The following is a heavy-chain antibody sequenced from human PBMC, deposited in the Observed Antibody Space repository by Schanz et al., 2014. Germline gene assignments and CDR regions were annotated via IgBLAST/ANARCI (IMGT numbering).Heavy chain of an antibody. CDR1: GFSFSIFA. CDR2: ISGSGGDT. D-gene: IGHD5-18*01. J-gene: IGHJ4*02. Sequence: EVQLLESGGGLVQPGGSLRLSCAASGFSFSIFAMTWVRQAPGQGLEWVSTISGSGGDTYPADSVKGRFTISRDNSNNTLYLQMKSLRAEDTAVYYCAKYGGGYSYCFVEYWGQGILVTVSS. CDR3: AKYGGGYSYCFVEY. V-gene: IGHV3-23*01.